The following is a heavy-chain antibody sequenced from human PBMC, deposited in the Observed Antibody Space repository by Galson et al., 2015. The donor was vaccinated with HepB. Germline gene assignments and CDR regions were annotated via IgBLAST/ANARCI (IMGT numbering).Heavy chain of an antibody. CDR3: AKDGIPVQLERPPYFDY. V-gene: IGHV3-23*01. Sequence: SLRLSCAASGFTFSNYAMSWVRQAPGKGLEWVATVSASGGSTFYADSVKGRFTISRDNSKNTLYVQMNSLTDEDTAVYYCAKDGIPVQLERPPYFDYWGQGTLVTV. D-gene: IGHD1-1*01. CDR1: GFTFSNYA. J-gene: IGHJ4*02. CDR2: VSASGGST.